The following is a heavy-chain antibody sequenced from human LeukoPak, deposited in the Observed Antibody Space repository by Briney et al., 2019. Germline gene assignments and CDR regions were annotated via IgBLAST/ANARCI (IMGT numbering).Heavy chain of an antibody. J-gene: IGHJ4*02. CDR1: GGSFRGYY. V-gene: IGHV4-34*01. Sequence: SETLSLTCAVSGGSFRGYYWSWIRQPPGKGLEWIGEINHSGSTNYNPSLKSRVTISVDTSKNQFSLKLSPVTAADTAVYYCAKEGYGDYGLNYWGQGTLVTVSS. D-gene: IGHD4-17*01. CDR2: INHSGST. CDR3: AKEGYGDYGLNY.